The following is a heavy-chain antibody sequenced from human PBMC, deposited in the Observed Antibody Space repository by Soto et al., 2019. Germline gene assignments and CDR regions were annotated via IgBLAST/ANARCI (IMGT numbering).Heavy chain of an antibody. CDR2: ISSSSSYI. D-gene: IGHD4-17*01. Sequence: PGGSLRLSCAASKFTFNIYTMNWVRQAPGKGLEWISSISSSSSYINYADSVKGRFTISRDNAKNSLYLQMNSLRADDTALYYCARDPYGDYFFDSWGQGTLVTVSS. CDR1: KFTFNIYT. J-gene: IGHJ4*02. CDR3: ARDPYGDYFFDS. V-gene: IGHV3-21*01.